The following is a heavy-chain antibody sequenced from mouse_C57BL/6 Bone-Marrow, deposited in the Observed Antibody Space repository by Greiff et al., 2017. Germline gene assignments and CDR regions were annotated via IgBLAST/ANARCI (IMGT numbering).Heavy chain of an antibody. D-gene: IGHD1-1*01. Sequence: EVQLVESGGGLVKPGGSLKLSCAASGFTFSSYAMSWVRQTPEKRLEWVATISDGGSYTYYPDNVKGRFPFSRDNATNHLYLQMSHLKSEATAMYYGVSDIATVVASGGYFDVWGTGTTVTVSS. CDR3: VSDIATVVASGGYFDV. V-gene: IGHV5-4*01. J-gene: IGHJ1*03. CDR2: ISDGGSYT. CDR1: GFTFSSYA.